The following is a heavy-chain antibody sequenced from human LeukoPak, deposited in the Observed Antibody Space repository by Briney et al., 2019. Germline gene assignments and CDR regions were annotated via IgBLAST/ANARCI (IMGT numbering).Heavy chain of an antibody. CDR1: GGSFSVYY. V-gene: IGHV4-34*01. CDR3: ARGADYYDSSGYRNFDY. CDR2: INHSGST. D-gene: IGHD3-22*01. J-gene: IGHJ4*02. Sequence: SETLSLTCAVYGGSFSVYYWSWIRQPPGKGLEWIGEINHSGSTNYNPSLKSRVTISVDTSKNQFSLKLSSVTAADTAVYYCARGADYYDSSGYRNFDYWGQGTLVTVSS.